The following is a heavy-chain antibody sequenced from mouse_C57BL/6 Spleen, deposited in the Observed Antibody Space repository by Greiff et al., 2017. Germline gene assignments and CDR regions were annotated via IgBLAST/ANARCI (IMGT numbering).Heavy chain of an antibody. Sequence: EVKLMESGPGLVKPSQSLSLTCSVTGYSITSGYYWNWIRQFPGNKLEWMGYISYDGSNNYNPSLKNRISITRDTSKNQFFLKLNSVTTEDTATYYCARIYDGHAMDYWGQGTSVTVSS. V-gene: IGHV3-6*01. D-gene: IGHD2-3*01. J-gene: IGHJ4*01. CDR2: ISYDGSN. CDR1: GYSITSGYY. CDR3: ARIYDGHAMDY.